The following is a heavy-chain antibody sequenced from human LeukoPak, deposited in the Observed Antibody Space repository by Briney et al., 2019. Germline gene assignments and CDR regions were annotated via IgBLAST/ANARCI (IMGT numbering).Heavy chain of an antibody. CDR3: AREKLGISDY. CDR1: GGSISSYY. D-gene: IGHD7-27*01. V-gene: IGHV4-59*12. J-gene: IGHJ4*02. Sequence: SETLSLTCTVSGGSISSYYWSWIRQPPGKGLEWIGYIYYSGSTNYNPSLKSRATISVDTSKNQFSLKLSSVTAADTAVYYCAREKLGISDYWGQGTLVTVSS. CDR2: IYYSGST.